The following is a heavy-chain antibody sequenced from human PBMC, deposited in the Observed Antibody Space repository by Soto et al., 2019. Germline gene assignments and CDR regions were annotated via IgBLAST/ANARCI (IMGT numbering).Heavy chain of an antibody. Sequence: ASVKVSCKASGYTFNRYAISWVRQAPGQGLEWMGWISAYNGNTNYAQKFQGRVTMTTDTSTSTAYMELRSLRSDDTAVYYCARLYYYDSSGYYYVEDFWGQGTLVTVPQ. CDR1: GYTFNRYA. V-gene: IGHV1-18*01. CDR2: ISAYNGNT. D-gene: IGHD3-22*01. J-gene: IGHJ4*02. CDR3: ARLYYYDSSGYYYVEDF.